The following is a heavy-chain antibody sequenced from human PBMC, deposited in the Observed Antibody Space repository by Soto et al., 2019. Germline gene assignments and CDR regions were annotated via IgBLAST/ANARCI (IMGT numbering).Heavy chain of an antibody. Sequence: GASVKVSCKASGGTFSSYTISWVRQAPGQGLGWMGRIIPILGIANYAQKFQGRVTITADKSTSTAYMELSSLRSEDTAVYYCAREAGIAAAGQYFDYWGQGTLVTVSS. V-gene: IGHV1-69*04. J-gene: IGHJ4*02. CDR1: GGTFSSYT. CDR2: IIPILGIA. D-gene: IGHD6-13*01. CDR3: AREAGIAAAGQYFDY.